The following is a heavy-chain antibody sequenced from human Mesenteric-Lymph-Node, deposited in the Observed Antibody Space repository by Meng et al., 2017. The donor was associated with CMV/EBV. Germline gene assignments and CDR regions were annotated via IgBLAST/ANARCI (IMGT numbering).Heavy chain of an antibody. D-gene: IGHD2-15*01. CDR3: ARHTYCDGGICYWVGD. Sequence: GSLRLSCTVSGGSISSSSYYWGWIRQPPGKGLEWIGSLYYSGSSYYNPSLKSRVAMSIDTSKNQFFLKLSSVTAADTAVYYCARHTYCDGGICYWVGDWGQGTLVTVSS. V-gene: IGHV4-39*01. CDR2: LYYSGSS. J-gene: IGHJ4*02. CDR1: GGSISSSSYY.